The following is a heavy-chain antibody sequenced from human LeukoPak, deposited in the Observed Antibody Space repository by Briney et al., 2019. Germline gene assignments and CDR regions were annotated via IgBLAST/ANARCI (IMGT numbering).Heavy chain of an antibody. CDR1: GGTFSSYA. Sequence: SVKVSCKASGGTFSSYAISWVRQAPGQGPEWMGGIIPIFGTANYAQKFQGRVTITADESTSTAYMELSSLRSEDTAVYYCASTLGYSGYEAYFDYWGQGTLVTVSS. D-gene: IGHD5-12*01. J-gene: IGHJ4*02. CDR2: IIPIFGTA. V-gene: IGHV1-69*13. CDR3: ASTLGYSGYEAYFDY.